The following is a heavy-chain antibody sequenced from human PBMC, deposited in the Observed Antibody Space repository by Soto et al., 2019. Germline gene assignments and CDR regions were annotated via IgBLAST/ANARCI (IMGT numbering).Heavy chain of an antibody. Sequence: QVQLVQSGAELKKPGASVKVACKASGYKFTTYFIHWVRQAPGQGLEWMGMIHPSGDTGYAQKFRGRGTMTIDTSTTTAYKELRNLTSEDTAVYFSVRGYCTTSPCSGDFQFWGQGTLVTVSS. J-gene: IGHJ1*01. CDR1: GYKFTTYF. D-gene: IGHD2-15*01. V-gene: IGHV1-46*01. CDR3: VRGYCTTSPCSGDFQF. CDR2: IHPSGDT.